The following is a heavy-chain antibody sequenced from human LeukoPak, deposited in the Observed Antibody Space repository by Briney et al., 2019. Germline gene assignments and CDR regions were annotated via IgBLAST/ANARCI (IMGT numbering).Heavy chain of an antibody. CDR3: ASDSYGGNWSLGY. V-gene: IGHV1-2*02. D-gene: IGHD4-23*01. CDR1: GFTFTGYY. J-gene: IGHJ4*02. CDR2: VNPNSGGT. Sequence: ASVKVSCKASGFTFTGYYIHWVRQAPGQGLEWMGWVNPNSGGTNYAQMFQGRVTMTRDTSINTAYMELSGLRSDDTAVYYCASDSYGGNWSLGYWGQGTLVTVSS.